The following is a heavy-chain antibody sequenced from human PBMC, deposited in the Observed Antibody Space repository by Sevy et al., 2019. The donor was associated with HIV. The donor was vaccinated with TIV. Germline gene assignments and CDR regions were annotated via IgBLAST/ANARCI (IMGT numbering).Heavy chain of an antibody. CDR1: GFPFSMYW. J-gene: IGHJ5*02. D-gene: IGHD2-21*02. CDR2: MNQDGGTK. CDR3: VGGDSDGWAFGS. V-gene: IGHV3-7*03. Sequence: GGSLRLSCAASGFPFSMYWMYWVRQAPGKGLEWVATMNQDGGTKYYVDSVKGRFTISRDNAKNSLYLLMNSLRAEDTAIYYCVGGDSDGWAFGSWGQGTRVTVSS.